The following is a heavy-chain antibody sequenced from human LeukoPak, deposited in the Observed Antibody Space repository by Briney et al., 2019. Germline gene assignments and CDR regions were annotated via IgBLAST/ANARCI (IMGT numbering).Heavy chain of an antibody. CDR1: GNYW. D-gene: IGHD3-16*01. Sequence: GGSLRLSCAASGNYWMHWVRQAPGKGLVWVSHINSDGSWTSYADSVKGRFTISKDNAKNTVYLQMNSLRAEDTAVYYCASGGYYDYVWGSQLFDYWGQGTLVTVSS. CDR3: ASGGYYDYVWGSQLFDY. J-gene: IGHJ4*02. CDR2: INSDGSWT. V-gene: IGHV3-74*01.